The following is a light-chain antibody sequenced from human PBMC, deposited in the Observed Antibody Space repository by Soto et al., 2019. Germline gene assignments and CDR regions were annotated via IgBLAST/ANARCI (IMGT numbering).Light chain of an antibody. V-gene: IGKV3-11*01. J-gene: IGKJ1*01. CDR3: QQFNSYSRT. Sequence: EIVLTQSPATLSLSPGERATLSCRASQSVSSYLAWYQQKPGQAPSLLIYDASNRATGIPSRFSGSGSGTEFTLTISSLQPDDFATYYCQQFNSYSRTFGQGAKVDIK. CDR1: QSVSSY. CDR2: DAS.